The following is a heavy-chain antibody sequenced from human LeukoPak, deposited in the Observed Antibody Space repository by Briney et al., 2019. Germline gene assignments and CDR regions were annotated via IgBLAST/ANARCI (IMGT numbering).Heavy chain of an antibody. J-gene: IGHJ3*02. D-gene: IGHD3-16*01. CDR2: ISTDGGTT. Sequence: GGSLRLSCAASGFSFSNYAMHWVRQAPGKGLEFVADISTDGGTTHYGDSVKGRFTISRDNSKNTLDLHMGSLKSEDTALYYCAKTRRPNLWDDPFDIWGQGTMVTVAS. CDR1: GFSFSNYA. CDR3: AKTRRPNLWDDPFDI. V-gene: IGHV3-64*02.